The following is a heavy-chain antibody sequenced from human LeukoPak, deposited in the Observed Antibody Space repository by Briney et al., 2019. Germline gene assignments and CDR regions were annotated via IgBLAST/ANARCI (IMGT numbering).Heavy chain of an antibody. J-gene: IGHJ4*02. CDR1: GFTFSSYG. CDR3: AKEGDYGDYPSIYYFGY. V-gene: IGHV3-23*01. D-gene: IGHD4-17*01. CDR2: ISGSGGST. Sequence: SGGSLRLSCAASGFTFSSYGMSWVRQAPGKGLEWVSAISGSGGSTYYADSVKGRFTISRDNSKNTLYLQMNSLRAEDTAVYYCAKEGDYGDYPSIYYFGYWGQGTLVTVSS.